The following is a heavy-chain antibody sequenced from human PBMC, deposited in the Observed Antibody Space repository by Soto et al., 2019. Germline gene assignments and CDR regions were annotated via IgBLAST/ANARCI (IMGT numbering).Heavy chain of an antibody. D-gene: IGHD2-15*01. CDR2: FDPEDGET. CDR3: ATDSGSDGGNLRRYYYGMDV. CDR1: GYTLTGLS. J-gene: IGHJ6*02. V-gene: IGHV1-24*01. Sequence: GASVKVSCKVSGYTLTGLSMHWVRQAPGKGLEWMGGFDPEDGETIYAQKFQGRVTMTEDTSTDTAYMELSSLRSEDTAVYYCATDSGSDGGNLRRYYYGMDVWGQGTTVTVSS.